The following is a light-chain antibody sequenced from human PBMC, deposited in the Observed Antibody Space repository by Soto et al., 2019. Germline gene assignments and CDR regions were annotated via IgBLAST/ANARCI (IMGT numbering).Light chain of an antibody. V-gene: IGLV4-69*01. CDR1: SGHSSYA. J-gene: IGLJ1*01. Sequence: QLVLTQSPSASASLGASVKLTCTLSSGHSSYAIAWHQQQPEKGPRYLMKLNSDGSHSKGDGIPDRFSGSSSGAERYLTISSLQSEDEADYYCLTWGTGGYVFGTGTKLTVL. CDR3: LTWGTGGYV. CDR2: LNSDGSH.